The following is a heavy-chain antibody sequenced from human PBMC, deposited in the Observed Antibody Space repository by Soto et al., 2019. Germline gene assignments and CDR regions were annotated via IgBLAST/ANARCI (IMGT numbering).Heavy chain of an antibody. J-gene: IGHJ6*04. CDR2: IYYSGST. CDR3: ARESFWSGYSHTPYGMDV. D-gene: IGHD3-3*01. V-gene: IGHV4-59*01. Sequence: SETLSLTCTVSGGSISSYYWSWIRQPPGKGLEWIGYIYYSGSTNYNPSLKSRVTISVDTSKNQFSLKLSSVTAADTAVYYCARESFWSGYSHTPYGMDVWGKGTTVTVSS. CDR1: GGSISSYY.